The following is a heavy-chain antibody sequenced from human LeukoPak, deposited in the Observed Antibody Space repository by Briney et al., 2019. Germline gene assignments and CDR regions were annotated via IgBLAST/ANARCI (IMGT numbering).Heavy chain of an antibody. D-gene: IGHD5-24*01. J-gene: IGHJ4*02. Sequence: GESLKISCKGSGYSFTSYWIGWVRQMPGKGLEWMGIIYPGDSDTRYSPSFQGQVTISADKSISTAYLQWSSLKASDTAMYYCAREPTSRDGYNFSFDYWGQGTLVTVSS. CDR1: GYSFTSYW. CDR2: IYPGDSDT. V-gene: IGHV5-51*01. CDR3: AREPTSRDGYNFSFDY.